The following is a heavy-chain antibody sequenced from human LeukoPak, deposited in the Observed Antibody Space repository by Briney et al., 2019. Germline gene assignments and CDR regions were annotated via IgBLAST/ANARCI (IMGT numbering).Heavy chain of an antibody. V-gene: IGHV3-21*01. Sequence: GGSLRLSCAASGFTFSSYSMNWVRQAPGKGLEWVSSISSSSSYIYYADSVKGRFTISRDNAKNSLYLQMNSLRAEDTAVYYCAKAGYSSSWTGDYMDVWGKGTTVTVSS. CDR2: ISSSSSYI. CDR3: AKAGYSSSWTGDYMDV. D-gene: IGHD6-13*01. J-gene: IGHJ6*03. CDR1: GFTFSSYS.